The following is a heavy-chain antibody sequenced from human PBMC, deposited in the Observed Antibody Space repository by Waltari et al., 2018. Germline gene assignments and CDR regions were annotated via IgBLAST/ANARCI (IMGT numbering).Heavy chain of an antibody. CDR1: GFPLTNYW. CDR2: MNEDGSEK. V-gene: IGHV3-7*03. D-gene: IGHD3-22*01. J-gene: IGHJ4*02. Sequence: EVQLVESGGALVQPGGSLSLYCAASGFPLTNYWMSWFRQAPGKGLERVANMNEDGSEKYYVDSVEGRFTISRDNAKNSLYLQMNSLRAEDTAVYYCVRDDSTGHYYFDYWGQGTLVTVSS. CDR3: VRDDSTGHYYFDY.